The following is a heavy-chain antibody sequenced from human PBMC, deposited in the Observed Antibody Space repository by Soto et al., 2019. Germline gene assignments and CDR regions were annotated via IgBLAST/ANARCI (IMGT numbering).Heavy chain of an antibody. Sequence: QVQLVESGGGVVQPGRSLRLSCAASGFTFSSYGMHWVRQAPGKGLEWVAVIWYDGSNKYYADSVKGRFTISRDNSKNTLYLQMNSLRAEDTAVYYCARDLSEFAPGGIDYWGQGTLVTVSS. J-gene: IGHJ4*02. CDR1: GFTFSSYG. CDR2: IWYDGSNK. CDR3: ARDLSEFAPGGIDY. D-gene: IGHD3-10*01. V-gene: IGHV3-33*01.